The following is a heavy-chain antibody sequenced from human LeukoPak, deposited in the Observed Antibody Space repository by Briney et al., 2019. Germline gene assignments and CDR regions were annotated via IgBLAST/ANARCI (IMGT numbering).Heavy chain of an antibody. Sequence: SETLSLTCTVSGGSISSYYWSWIRQPPGKGLEWIGYIYDSGSTNYNPSLKSRVTISVDTSKNQFSLKLSSVTAADTAVYYCARVSGAFDYWGQGTLVTVSS. CDR2: IYDSGST. V-gene: IGHV4-59*12. CDR1: GGSISSYY. CDR3: ARVSGAFDY. D-gene: IGHD2-15*01. J-gene: IGHJ4*02.